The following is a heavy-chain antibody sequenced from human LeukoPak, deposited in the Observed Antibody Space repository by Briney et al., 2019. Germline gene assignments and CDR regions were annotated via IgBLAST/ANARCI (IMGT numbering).Heavy chain of an antibody. D-gene: IGHD3-3*01. Sequence: GASVKVSCKASGYTFTSYGISWVRQAPGQGLEWMGWISAYNGNTNYAQKLQGRVTMTTDTSTSTAYMELRSLRSDDTAVYYCARDSNDFWSGYYQSADTVFVYWGQGTLVTVSS. J-gene: IGHJ4*02. V-gene: IGHV1-18*01. CDR3: ARDSNDFWSGYYQSADTVFVY. CDR2: ISAYNGNT. CDR1: GYTFTSYG.